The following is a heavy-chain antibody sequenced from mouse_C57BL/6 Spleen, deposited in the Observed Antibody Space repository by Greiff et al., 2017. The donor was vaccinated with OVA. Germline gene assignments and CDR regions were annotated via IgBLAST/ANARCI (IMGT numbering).Heavy chain of an antibody. D-gene: IGHD4-1*01. CDR3: ARNWEGGYAMDY. V-gene: IGHV5-4*01. Sequence: EVQLVESGGGLVKPGGSLKLSCAASGFTFSSYAMSWVRQTPEKRLEWVATISAGGSYTYYPDNVKGRFTISRDNAKNNLYLQMSHLKSEDTAMYYCARNWEGGYAMDYWGQGTSVTVSS. CDR1: GFTFSSYA. CDR2: ISAGGSYT. J-gene: IGHJ4*01.